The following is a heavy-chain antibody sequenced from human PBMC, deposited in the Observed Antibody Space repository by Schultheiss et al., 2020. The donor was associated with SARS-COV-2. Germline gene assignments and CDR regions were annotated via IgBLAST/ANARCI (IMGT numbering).Heavy chain of an antibody. CDR1: GGSISSGDYY. V-gene: IGHV4-30-4*01. CDR3: ARGLRGGGDLPPLNWFDP. Sequence: SETLSLTCTVSGGSISSGDYYWSWIRQPPGKGLEWIGYIYYSGSTYYNPSLKSRVTISVDTSKNQFSLKLSSVTAADTAVYYCARGLRGGGDLPPLNWFDPWGQGTLVTVSS. CDR2: IYYSGST. J-gene: IGHJ5*02. D-gene: IGHD2-21*02.